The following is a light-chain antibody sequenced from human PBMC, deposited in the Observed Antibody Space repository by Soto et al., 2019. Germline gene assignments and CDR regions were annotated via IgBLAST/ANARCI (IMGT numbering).Light chain of an antibody. Sequence: DIQMTQSPSSLSASVGDRVTMTCQATQDITTYLHWYQQKSGKAPQLLIHDASNLEAGVPSRFSGSGSGTHFSLTISCLQPEDFATYYCQQSDNLPFTFGGGTRVDIK. CDR1: QDITTY. V-gene: IGKV1-33*01. CDR3: QQSDNLPFT. CDR2: DAS. J-gene: IGKJ3*01.